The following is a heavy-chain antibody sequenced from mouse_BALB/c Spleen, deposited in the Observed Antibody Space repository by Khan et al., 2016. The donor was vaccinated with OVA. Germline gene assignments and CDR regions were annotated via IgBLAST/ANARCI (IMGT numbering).Heavy chain of an antibody. Sequence: EVQLQESGPGLVKPSQSLSLTCSVTGYSITSGYYWNWIRQFPGNKLEWMGYISYDGSNNYNPSLKNRISITRDTSKNQFFLKLNSVTTEDTATYYCAIEEVLPAWFAYWGQGTLVTVSA. J-gene: IGHJ3*01. V-gene: IGHV3-6*02. D-gene: IGHD1-1*01. CDR1: GYSITSGYY. CDR3: AIEEVLPAWFAY. CDR2: ISYDGSN.